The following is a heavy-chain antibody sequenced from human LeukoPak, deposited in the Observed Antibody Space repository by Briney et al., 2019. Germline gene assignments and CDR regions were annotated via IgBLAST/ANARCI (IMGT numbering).Heavy chain of an antibody. CDR2: INHSGST. CDR3: ARDRSSRSGWYY. CDR1: GGSFSGYY. V-gene: IGHV4-34*01. Sequence: SETLSLTCAVYGGSFSGYYWSWIRQPPGKGLEWIGEINHSGSTNYNLSLKSRVTISVDTSKNQFSLKLSSVTAADTAVYYCARDRSSRSGWYYWGQGTLVTVSS. J-gene: IGHJ4*02. D-gene: IGHD6-19*01.